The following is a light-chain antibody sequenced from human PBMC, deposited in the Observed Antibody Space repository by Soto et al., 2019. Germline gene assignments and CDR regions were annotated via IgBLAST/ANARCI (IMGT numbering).Light chain of an antibody. Sequence: EIVLTQSPATLSLSPGERATLSCRASQRVSSNLAWYQQKLGQAPRLLIYDASNRATGIPARFSGSGSGTDFTLTISSLEPEDFAVYYCQQRGNWPLTFGGGTKVEF. CDR2: DAS. CDR3: QQRGNWPLT. V-gene: IGKV3-11*01. J-gene: IGKJ4*01. CDR1: QRVSSN.